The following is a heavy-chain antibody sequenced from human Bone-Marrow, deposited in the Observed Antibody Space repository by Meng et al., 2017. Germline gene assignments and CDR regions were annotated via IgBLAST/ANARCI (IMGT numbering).Heavy chain of an antibody. CDR1: GFTFSSYA. V-gene: IGHV3-23*01. J-gene: IGHJ4*02. Sequence: GESLKISCAASGFTFSSYAMHWVRQAPGKGLEWVSGITGNGVTTYYADSVKGRFTISRDNSKNTLYLQMSSLRVEDTAVYYCAQGWARGAVATTIFGYWGQGTLVTVSS. CDR2: ITGNGVTT. CDR3: AQGWARGAVATTIFGY. D-gene: IGHD6-19*01.